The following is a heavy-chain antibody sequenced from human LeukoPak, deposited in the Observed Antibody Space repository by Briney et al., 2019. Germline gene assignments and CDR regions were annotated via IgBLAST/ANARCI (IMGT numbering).Heavy chain of an antibody. CDR2: IYYSGST. CDR3: ARLYGGNSRTGYYYYGMDV. J-gene: IGHJ6*02. V-gene: IGHV4-59*08. CDR1: GGSISSYY. D-gene: IGHD4-23*01. Sequence: SETLSLTCTVSGGSISSYYWSWIRQPPRKGLEWIGYIYYSGSTNYNPSLKSRVTISVDTSKNQFSLKLSSVTAADTAVYYCARLYGGNSRTGYYYYGMDVWGQGTTVTVSS.